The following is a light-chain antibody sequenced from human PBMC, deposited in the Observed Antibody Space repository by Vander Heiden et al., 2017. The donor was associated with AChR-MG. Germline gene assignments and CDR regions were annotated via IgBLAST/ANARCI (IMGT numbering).Light chain of an antibody. Sequence: SYELTQPPSVSVSPGQTASISCSGDKLGSKYACWYQQRPGQSPVLVIYQDSKRPSGIPERFSGSNSGNTATLTISGTQAMDEADYYCQAWDSNIWVFGGGTKLTVL. CDR2: QDS. V-gene: IGLV3-1*01. CDR1: KLGSKY. CDR3: QAWDSNIWV. J-gene: IGLJ2*01.